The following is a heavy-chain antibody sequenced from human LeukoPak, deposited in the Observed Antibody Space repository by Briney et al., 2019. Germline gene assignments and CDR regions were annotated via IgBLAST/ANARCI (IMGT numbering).Heavy chain of an antibody. CDR1: GFTFNNYG. V-gene: IGHV3-30*03. J-gene: IGHJ5*02. D-gene: IGHD3-22*01. CDR3: ARLTYYYDSSGQNWFDP. Sequence: GGSLRLSCAASGFTFNNYGMHWVRQAPGKGLEWVAVISYDGRNKHYPDSVKGRFTISRDISTDTLWLQMDSLRTEDTAVYYCARLTYYYDSSGQNWFDPWGQGTLVTVSS. CDR2: ISYDGRNK.